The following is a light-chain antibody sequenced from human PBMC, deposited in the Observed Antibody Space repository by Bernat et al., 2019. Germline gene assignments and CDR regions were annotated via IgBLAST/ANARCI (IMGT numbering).Light chain of an antibody. Sequence: EIVLTQSPGTLSLSPGERATLSCRASQSVTSNFLAWYQQKLGQAPRLLIYGASNRATDIPERFSGSGSGTDFTLTISRLEPEDFAVYYCQQYGTSPRTFGGGTKVDLK. J-gene: IGKJ4*01. CDR2: GAS. V-gene: IGKV3-20*01. CDR3: QQYGTSPRT. CDR1: QSVTSNF.